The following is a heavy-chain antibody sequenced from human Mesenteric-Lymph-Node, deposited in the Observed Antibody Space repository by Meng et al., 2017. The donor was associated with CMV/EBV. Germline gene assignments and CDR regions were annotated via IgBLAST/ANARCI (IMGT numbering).Heavy chain of an antibody. Sequence: GGSLRLSCAASGFTFSDYYMSWIRQAPGKGLEWVSVIYSGGSSTYYADSVKARFTISRDNSKNTLYLQMNSLRAEDTAVYYCANLKLPGDAFDIWGQGTMVTVSS. CDR3: ANLKLPGDAFDI. V-gene: IGHV3-23*03. CDR1: GFTFSDYY. J-gene: IGHJ3*02. CDR2: IYSGGSST. D-gene: IGHD4-23*01.